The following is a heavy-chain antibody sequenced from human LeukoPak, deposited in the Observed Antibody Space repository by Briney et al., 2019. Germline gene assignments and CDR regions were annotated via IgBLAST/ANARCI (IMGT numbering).Heavy chain of an antibody. D-gene: IGHD3/OR15-3a*01. CDR2: ISWNSGSI. Sequence: PGRSLRLSCAASGFTFDDYAMHWVRQAPGKGLEWVSGISWNSGSIGYADSVKGRFTISRDNAKNSLYLQMNSLRAEDTALYYCANLIMVSPADRYGMDVWGQGTTVTVSS. CDR1: GFTFDDYA. V-gene: IGHV3-9*01. J-gene: IGHJ6*02. CDR3: ANLIMVSPADRYGMDV.